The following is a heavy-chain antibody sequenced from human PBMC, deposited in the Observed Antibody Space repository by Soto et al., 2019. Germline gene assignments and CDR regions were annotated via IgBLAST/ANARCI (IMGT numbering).Heavy chain of an antibody. D-gene: IGHD2-8*02. CDR2: LSYTGST. J-gene: IGHJ3*02. V-gene: IGHV4-30-4*01. Sequence: PSETLSLTCTVSGGPVRDSYSYWTWIRQPPGKGLEWMGYLSYTGSTYYNPSLRNRASISVDESSNHLSLRLSSVTAADTAFYYCARELEGGVFDIWGRGTLVTVSS. CDR1: GGPVRDSYSY. CDR3: ARELEGGVFDI.